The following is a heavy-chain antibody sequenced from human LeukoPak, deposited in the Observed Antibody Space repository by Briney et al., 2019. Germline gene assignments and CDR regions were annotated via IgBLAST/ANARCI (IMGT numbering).Heavy chain of an antibody. CDR2: INWNGGST. J-gene: IGHJ4*02. D-gene: IGHD3-22*01. CDR1: GFTFDDYG. Sequence: PGGSLRLSXAASGFTFDDYGMSWVRHAPGKGLEWVSGINWNGGSTGYADSVKGRFTISRDKAKNSLYLQMNSLRAEDTALYYCARVTAYYYSSGYSGYYYFDYWGQGTLVTVSS. CDR3: ARVTAYYYSSGYSGYYYFDY. V-gene: IGHV3-20*04.